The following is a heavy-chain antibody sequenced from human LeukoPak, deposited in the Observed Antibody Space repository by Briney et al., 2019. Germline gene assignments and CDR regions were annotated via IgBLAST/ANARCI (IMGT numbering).Heavy chain of an antibody. J-gene: IGHJ4*02. CDR3: ARDYYYDSSGYWLY. V-gene: IGHV3-11*01. CDR1: GFTFSDYY. D-gene: IGHD3-22*01. CDR2: ISSSGSTI. Sequence: GGSLRLSCAASGFTFSDYYMSWIRQAPGKGLEWVPYISSSGSTIYYADSVKGRFTISRDNAKNSLYLQMNSLRAEDTAVYYCARDYYYDSSGYWLYWGQGTLVTVSS.